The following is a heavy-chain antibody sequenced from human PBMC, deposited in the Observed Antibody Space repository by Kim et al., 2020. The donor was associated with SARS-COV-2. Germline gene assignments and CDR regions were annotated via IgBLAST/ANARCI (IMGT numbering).Heavy chain of an antibody. Sequence: YAQKSEGRDTITADASTSTAYMELSSLRSEDTAVYYCARISGYSRNWFDPWGQGTLVTVSS. D-gene: IGHD5-18*01. J-gene: IGHJ5*02. CDR3: ARISGYSRNWFDP. V-gene: IGHV1-69*01.